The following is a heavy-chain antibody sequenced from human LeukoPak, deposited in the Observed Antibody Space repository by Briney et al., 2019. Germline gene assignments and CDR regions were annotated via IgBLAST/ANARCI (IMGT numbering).Heavy chain of an antibody. J-gene: IGHJ3*02. CDR3: ARMKDSSGYYHVGAFDI. D-gene: IGHD3-22*01. Sequence: PGGSLRLSCAASGFTFSSYWMSWVRQAPGKGLEWVANIKQDGSEKYYVDSVNGRFTISRDNAKNSLYLQMNSLRAEDTAVYYCARMKDSSGYYHVGAFDIWGQGTMVTVSS. CDR1: GFTFSSYW. CDR2: IKQDGSEK. V-gene: IGHV3-7*01.